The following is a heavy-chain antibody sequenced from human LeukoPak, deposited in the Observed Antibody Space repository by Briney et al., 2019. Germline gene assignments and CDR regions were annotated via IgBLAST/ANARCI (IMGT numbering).Heavy chain of an antibody. CDR1: GFTFSSYS. J-gene: IGHJ4*02. V-gene: IGHV3-21*01. CDR2: ISSSSSYI. CDR3: ARDRYNWNDEPYDY. Sequence: PGRSLRLSCAASGFTFSSYSMNWVRQAPGKGLEWVSSISSSSSYIYYADSVKGRFTISRDNAKNSLYLQMNSLRAEDTAVYYCARDRYNWNDEPYDYWGQGTLVTVSS. D-gene: IGHD1-20*01.